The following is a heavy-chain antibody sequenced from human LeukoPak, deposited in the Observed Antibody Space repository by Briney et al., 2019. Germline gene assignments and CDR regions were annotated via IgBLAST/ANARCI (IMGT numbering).Heavy chain of an antibody. V-gene: IGHV4-59*01. D-gene: IGHD4-17*01. CDR1: GVSISSYY. CDR2: TYYSGST. CDR3: ARGAYGDPTSFDY. Sequence: SETLSLTCTVSGVSISSYYWSWIRQPPGKGLEWIGYTYYSGSTNYNPSLKSRVTISVDTSKNQFSLKLSSVTAADTAVYYCARGAYGDPTSFDYWGQGTLDTVSS. J-gene: IGHJ4*02.